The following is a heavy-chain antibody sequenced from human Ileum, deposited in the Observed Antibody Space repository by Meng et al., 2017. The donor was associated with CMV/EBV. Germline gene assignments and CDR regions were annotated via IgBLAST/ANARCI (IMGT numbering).Heavy chain of an antibody. CDR3: ARSTKADCWEVLTY. Sequence: QVHLQQWGAGLLKPSATLTLTCAVYGESFSHYYWTWIRQPPGKGLEWIGEIYRDGTTNYDPSLKSRVSISEDTSKNQFSLKLTSVTAADTAVYYCARSTKADCWEVLTYWGQGTLVTVSS. D-gene: IGHD2-21*02. V-gene: IGHV4-34*01. CDR2: IYRDGTT. CDR1: GESFSHYY. J-gene: IGHJ4*02.